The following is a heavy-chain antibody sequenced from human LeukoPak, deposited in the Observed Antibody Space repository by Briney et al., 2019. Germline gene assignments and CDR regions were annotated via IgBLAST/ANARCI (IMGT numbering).Heavy chain of an antibody. J-gene: IGHJ4*02. V-gene: IGHV3-23*01. Sequence: GGSLRLSCAASGFTFSNYAMNWVRQAPGKGLEWVSGISGSGSSTNYADSVKGRFTISRDNSKNTLYLQMNSLRAEDTAVYYCAKDSGSYPTWSDYWGQGTLVTVSS. CDR2: ISGSGSST. D-gene: IGHD1-26*01. CDR3: AKDSGSYPTWSDY. CDR1: GFTFSNYA.